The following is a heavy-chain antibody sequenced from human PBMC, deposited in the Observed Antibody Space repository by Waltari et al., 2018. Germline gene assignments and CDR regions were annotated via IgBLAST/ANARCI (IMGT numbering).Heavy chain of an antibody. D-gene: IGHD7-27*01. V-gene: IGHV4-31*03. Sequence: QVQLQESGPGLVKPSQTLSLTCTVSGGSISSGGYYWSWIRQHPGKGLEWIGYIDYSGSTYYNPSLKCRVTIAVDTSKNQFSLKRSSVTAADTAVYYCAREAGDVPGRADYWGQGTLVTVSS. J-gene: IGHJ4*02. CDR2: IDYSGST. CDR3: AREAGDVPGRADY. CDR1: GGSISSGGYY.